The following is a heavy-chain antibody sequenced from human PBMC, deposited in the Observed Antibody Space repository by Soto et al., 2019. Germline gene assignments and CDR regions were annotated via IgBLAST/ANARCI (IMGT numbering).Heavy chain of an antibody. V-gene: IGHV4-61*01. J-gene: IGHJ4*02. D-gene: IGHD3-22*01. Sequence: SETLSLTCTASGASVSSGSYYWSWIRQPRGKGLEWIGYIYYSGSTNYNPSLKSRVTISVDTSKDQFSLKLSSVTAADTAVYYCARVSIPDSYHTSGQKFFDYWGQGTL. CDR1: GASVSSGSYY. CDR2: IYYSGST. CDR3: ARVSIPDSYHTSGQKFFDY.